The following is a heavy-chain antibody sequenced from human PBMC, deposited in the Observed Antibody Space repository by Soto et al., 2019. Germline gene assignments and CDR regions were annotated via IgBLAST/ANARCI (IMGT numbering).Heavy chain of an antibody. CDR3: AKDGGHGARMHICGMDV. V-gene: IGHV1-18*01. D-gene: IGHD2-21*01. CDR2: ISGRSGGT. CDR1: GYPFTNYG. J-gene: IGHJ6*02. Sequence: QGQLVQSGVEVKKPGASVRVSCKASGYPFTNYGINWVRLAPGQGLEWMGRISGRSGGTNYGPKFRDRITMATDTSSKTAYMELRRLRFDDTDVYYCAKDGGHGARMHICGMDVCGQGTTVTVSS.